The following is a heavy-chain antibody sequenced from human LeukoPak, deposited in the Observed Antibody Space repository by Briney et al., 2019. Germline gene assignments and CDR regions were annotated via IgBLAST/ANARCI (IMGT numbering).Heavy chain of an antibody. J-gene: IGHJ4*02. CDR2: IKQDGSEK. CDR3: ARDQADILTGYYKPGAFDY. Sequence: PGGSLRLSCAASGFTFSSYWMSWVRQAPGKGLEWVANIKQDGSEKYYVDSVKGRFTISRDNAKNSLYLQMNSLRAEDTAVYYCARDQADILTGYYKPGAFDYWGQGTLVTVSS. D-gene: IGHD3-9*01. V-gene: IGHV3-7*01. CDR1: GFTFSSYW.